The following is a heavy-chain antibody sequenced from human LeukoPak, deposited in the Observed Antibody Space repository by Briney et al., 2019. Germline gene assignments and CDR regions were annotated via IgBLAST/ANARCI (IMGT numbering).Heavy chain of an antibody. CDR1: AGSISSYS. V-gene: IGHV4-59*08. Sequence: PSGTLSLTCTVSAGSISSYSWSWIRQPPGQGPEWIGYIYHSGSTDYNPSLKSRVTISVDTSKSQFSLMLSSVTAADTAVYYCARSIRYSSGWYGGFDPWGQGTLVTVPS. CDR3: ARSIRYSSGWYGGFDP. J-gene: IGHJ5*02. CDR2: IYHSGST. D-gene: IGHD6-19*01.